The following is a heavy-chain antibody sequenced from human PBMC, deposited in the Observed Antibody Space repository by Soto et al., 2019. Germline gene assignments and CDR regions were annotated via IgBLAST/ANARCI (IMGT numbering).Heavy chain of an antibody. CDR1: GYTFTSYA. CDR3: ARSNRDVWYYYYMDV. J-gene: IGHJ6*03. Sequence: ASVKVSCKASGYTFTSYAMHWVRQAPGQRLEWMGWINAGNGNTKYSQKFQGRVTITRDTSASTAYMELSSLRSEDTAVYYCARSNRDVWYYYYMDVWGKGTTVTVSS. CDR2: INAGNGNT. V-gene: IGHV1-3*01. D-gene: IGHD2-21*01.